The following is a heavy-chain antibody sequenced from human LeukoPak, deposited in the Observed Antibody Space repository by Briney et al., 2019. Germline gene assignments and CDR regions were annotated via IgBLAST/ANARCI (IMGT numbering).Heavy chain of an antibody. Sequence: ASVKVSCKASGYTFTGYYMHWVRQAPGQGLEWMGWINPNNGGTNYAQKFQGRVTMTRDTSISTAYMELSRLRSDDTAVYYCARDGSGSTGYNWFDPWGQGTLVTVSS. J-gene: IGHJ5*02. V-gene: IGHV1-2*02. CDR1: GYTFTGYY. CDR2: INPNNGGT. CDR3: ARDGSGSTGYNWFDP. D-gene: IGHD3-10*01.